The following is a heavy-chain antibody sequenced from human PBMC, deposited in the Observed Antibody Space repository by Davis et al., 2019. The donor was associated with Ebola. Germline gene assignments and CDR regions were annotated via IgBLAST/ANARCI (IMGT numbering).Heavy chain of an antibody. Sequence: GESLKISCKGSGYSFTSYLIGWVRQMPGKGLEWMGRIDPSDSYTNYSPSFQGHVTISADKSISTAYLQWSSLKASDTAMYYCARLDYYYYGMDVWGQGTTVTVSS. J-gene: IGHJ6*02. V-gene: IGHV5-10-1*01. CDR3: ARLDYYYYGMDV. CDR1: GYSFTSYL. CDR2: IDPSDSYT.